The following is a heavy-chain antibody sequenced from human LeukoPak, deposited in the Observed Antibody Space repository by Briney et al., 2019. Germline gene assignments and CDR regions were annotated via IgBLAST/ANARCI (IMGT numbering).Heavy chain of an antibody. CDR3: ARELAVAGINWLDP. Sequence: SQTLSLTCTVSGGSISSGGYYWSWIRQHPGKGLEWIGYIYYSGSTYYNPSLKSRVTISVDTSKNQFSLKLSSVTAADTAVYYCARELAVAGINWLDPWGQGTLVTVSS. CDR2: IYYSGST. J-gene: IGHJ5*02. D-gene: IGHD6-19*01. V-gene: IGHV4-31*03. CDR1: GGSISSGGYY.